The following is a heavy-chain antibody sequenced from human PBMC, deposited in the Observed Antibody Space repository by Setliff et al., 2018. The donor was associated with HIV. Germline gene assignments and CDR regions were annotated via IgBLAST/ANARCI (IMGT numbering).Heavy chain of an antibody. CDR1: GGSIKSSSYY. D-gene: IGHD3-3*01. CDR2: SNQSGST. V-gene: IGHV4-39*07. CDR3: ARVASWGGRGYLDI. Sequence: PSETLSLTCTVSGGSIKSSSYYWTWVRQSPQKGLEWIGESNQSGSTSYNPSLKSRATISVDTSEKKISLTLTAVTAADSGLYYCARVASWGGRGYLDIWGQASLVTVSS. J-gene: IGHJ4*01.